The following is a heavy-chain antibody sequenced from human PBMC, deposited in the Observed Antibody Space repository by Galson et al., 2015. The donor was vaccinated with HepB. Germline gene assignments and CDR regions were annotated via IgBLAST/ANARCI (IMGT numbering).Heavy chain of an antibody. V-gene: IGHV1-3*01. D-gene: IGHD1-26*01. CDR3: AREEEWEHTSDVWFDP. Sequence: SVKVSCKASGYTFTSYAMHWVRQAPGQRLEWMGWINAGNGNTKYSQKFQGRVTITRDTSASTAYMELSSLRSEDTAVYYCAREEEWEHTSDVWFDPWGQGTLVTVSS. CDR1: GYTFTSYA. CDR2: INAGNGNT. J-gene: IGHJ5*02.